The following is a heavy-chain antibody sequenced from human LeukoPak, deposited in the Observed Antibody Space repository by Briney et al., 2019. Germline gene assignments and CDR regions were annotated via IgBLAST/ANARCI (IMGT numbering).Heavy chain of an antibody. Sequence: KPGGSLRLSCAASGFIFNDYYMSWIRQAPGKGLEWLSYISRTGNTIYYRDSVKGRFTISRDNANNLLHLQMDNLRAEDTAVYYCARVCGSSCKGGYDAFDIWGQGTMVTVSS. V-gene: IGHV3-11*01. J-gene: IGHJ3*02. CDR3: ARVCGSSCKGGYDAFDI. CDR1: GFIFNDYY. CDR2: ISRTGNTI. D-gene: IGHD6-13*01.